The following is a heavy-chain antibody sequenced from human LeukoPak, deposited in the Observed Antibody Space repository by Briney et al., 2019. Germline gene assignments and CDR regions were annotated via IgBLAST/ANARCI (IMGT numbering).Heavy chain of an antibody. D-gene: IGHD3-3*01. CDR1: GYTFTSYA. CDR3: ARDDNDFWSDWFDP. CDR2: INAGNGNT. J-gene: IGHJ5*02. V-gene: IGHV1-3*01. Sequence: ASVKVSCKASGYTFTSYAMHWVRQAPGQRLEWMGWINAGNGNTKYSQKFQGRVTITRDTSASTAYMELSSLRSEDTAVYYCARDDNDFWSDWFDPWGQGTLVTASS.